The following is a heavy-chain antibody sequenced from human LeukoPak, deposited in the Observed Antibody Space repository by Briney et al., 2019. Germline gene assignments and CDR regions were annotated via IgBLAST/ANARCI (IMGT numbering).Heavy chain of an antibody. J-gene: IGHJ4*02. Sequence: PGGSLRLSCSASGFTFSSYAMSWVRQAPGKGLERVSSVNDGGDNTYYADYLRGRFTVSRDNSRNTLWLQMNSLRAEDTAIYYCAKARGTTGWLPYFDYWGQGALVTVSS. CDR1: GFTFSSYA. CDR3: AKARGTTGWLPYFDY. V-gene: IGHV3-23*01. D-gene: IGHD6-19*01. CDR2: VNDGGDNT.